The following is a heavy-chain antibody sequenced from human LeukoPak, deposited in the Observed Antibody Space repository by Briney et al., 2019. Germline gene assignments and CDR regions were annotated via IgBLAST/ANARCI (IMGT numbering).Heavy chain of an antibody. D-gene: IGHD2-15*01. CDR1: GFTFSSYA. V-gene: IGHV3-30-3*01. J-gene: IGHJ4*02. CDR2: ISYDGSNK. CDR3: TTGGVVVVVAATLADY. Sequence: GGSLRLSCAASGFTFSSYAMHWVRQAPGKGLEWVAVISYDGSNKYYADSVKGRFTISRDNSKNTLYLQMNSLKTEDTAVYYCTTGGVVVVVAATLADYWGQGTQVTVSS.